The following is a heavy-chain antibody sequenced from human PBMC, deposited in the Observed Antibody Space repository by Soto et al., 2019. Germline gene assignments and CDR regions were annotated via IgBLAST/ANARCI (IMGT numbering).Heavy chain of an antibody. J-gene: IGHJ3*02. D-gene: IGHD2-15*01. CDR2: IYDTEST. CDR1: GGSITNYY. V-gene: IGHV4-59*01. CDR3: ARQGSAGWPLDI. Sequence: SETLSLTCTVSGGSITNYYWTWIRQPPGKGLEYIGYIYDTESTNYNPSLKSRVTISVDTSKKQLSLRLSAVSAADTAIYYCARQGSAGWPLDIWGQGTMVTVSS.